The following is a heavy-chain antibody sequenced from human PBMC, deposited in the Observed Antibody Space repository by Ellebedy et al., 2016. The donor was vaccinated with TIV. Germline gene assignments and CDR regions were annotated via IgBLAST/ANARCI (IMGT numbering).Heavy chain of an antibody. J-gene: IGHJ5*02. CDR3: ARMNSGSYAWFDP. Sequence: GESLKISXAASGFTFNTYSMNWVRQAPGKGLEWVAFIRSSINSISYADSVKGRFTISRDNSENTLYLQMNSLRAEDTALYYCARMNSGSYAWFDPWGQGTLVTVSS. CDR1: GFTFNTYS. V-gene: IGHV3-48*01. CDR2: IRSSINSI. D-gene: IGHD1-26*01.